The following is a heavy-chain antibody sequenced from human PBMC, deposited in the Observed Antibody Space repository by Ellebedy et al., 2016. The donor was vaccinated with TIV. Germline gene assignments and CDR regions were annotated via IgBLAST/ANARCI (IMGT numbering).Heavy chain of an antibody. CDR1: GFTFSSYA. Sequence: GESLKISXAASGFTFSSYAMSWVRQAPGKGLEWVSAISGSGGSTYYADSVKGRFTISRDNSKNTLYLQMNSLRAEDTAVYYCAKVNGFTRGFFDYWGQGTLVTVSS. V-gene: IGHV3-23*01. D-gene: IGHD3-9*01. CDR3: AKVNGFTRGFFDY. J-gene: IGHJ4*02. CDR2: ISGSGGST.